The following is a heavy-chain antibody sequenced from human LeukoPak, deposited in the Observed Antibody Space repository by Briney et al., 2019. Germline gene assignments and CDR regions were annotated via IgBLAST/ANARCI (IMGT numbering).Heavy chain of an antibody. V-gene: IGHV1-8*03. CDR1: GYTFTSYD. D-gene: IGHD3-22*01. Sequence: ASVKVSCKASGYTFTSYDINWVRQATGQGLEWMGWMNPNSGNTGYAQKFQGRVIITRNTSISTAYMELSSLRSEDTAVYYCATTYYYDSSGHVTFDIWGQGTMVTVSS. CDR3: ATTYYYDSSGHVTFDI. CDR2: MNPNSGNT. J-gene: IGHJ3*02.